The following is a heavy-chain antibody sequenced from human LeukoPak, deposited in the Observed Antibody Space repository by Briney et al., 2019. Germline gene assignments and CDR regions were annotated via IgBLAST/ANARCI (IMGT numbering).Heavy chain of an antibody. CDR1: GFAFCTYA. V-gene: IGHV3-23*01. CDR2: ISTSGDST. D-gene: IGHD6-19*01. J-gene: IGHJ4*01. CDR3: AKGGWLDY. Sequence: PRRCLSPSRAASGFAFCTYAMSCGRPAPREGVGWVSTISTSGDSTYSAGSVKGRFTISRDNSKYTLYLQMNSLRVDDTAVYYCAKGGWLDYWGQGTLVTVSS.